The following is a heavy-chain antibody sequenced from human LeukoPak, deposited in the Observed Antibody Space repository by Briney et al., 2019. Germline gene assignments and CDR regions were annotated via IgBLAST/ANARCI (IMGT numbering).Heavy chain of an antibody. J-gene: IGHJ5*02. CDR2: MNPNSGNT. CDR3: ARGPVPYYYDSSGYYNWFDP. CDR1: GYTFTGYY. V-gene: IGHV1-8*02. Sequence: ASVKVSCKASGYTFTGYYMHWVRQAPGQGLEWMGWMNPNSGNTGYAQKFQGRVTMTRNTSISTAYMELSSLRSEDTAVYYCARGPVPYYYDSSGYYNWFDPWGQGTLVTVSS. D-gene: IGHD3-22*01.